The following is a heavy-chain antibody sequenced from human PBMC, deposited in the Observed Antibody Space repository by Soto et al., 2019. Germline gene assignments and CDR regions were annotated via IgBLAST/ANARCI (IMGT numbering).Heavy chain of an antibody. Sequence: QVRLVQSGAEVKKPGSSVKVSCKASGGTFSNYAITWLRLAPGQGLEWLGGIIPVFGTVNYAQKFQGRVTITADESTSTAYMELNRLRSEDTAVYYCARDNPYTNSFGNWFYPWGQGNLVIVS. CDR1: GGTFSNYA. J-gene: IGHJ5*02. V-gene: IGHV1-69*01. CDR2: IIPVFGTV. CDR3: ARDNPYTNSFGNWFYP. D-gene: IGHD6-13*01.